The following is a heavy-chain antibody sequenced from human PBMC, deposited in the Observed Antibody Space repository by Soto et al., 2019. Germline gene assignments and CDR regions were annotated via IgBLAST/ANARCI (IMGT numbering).Heavy chain of an antibody. Sequence: SETLSLTCTVYGGSFSGYYWSWIRQPPGKGLEWIGEINHSGSTNYNPSPKSRVTISVDTSKNQFSLKLTSVTAADTAVYYCARYRRGSGWYYLDYWGQGTLVTVSS. D-gene: IGHD6-19*01. CDR3: ARYRRGSGWYYLDY. J-gene: IGHJ4*02. V-gene: IGHV4-34*01. CDR2: INHSGST. CDR1: GGSFSGYY.